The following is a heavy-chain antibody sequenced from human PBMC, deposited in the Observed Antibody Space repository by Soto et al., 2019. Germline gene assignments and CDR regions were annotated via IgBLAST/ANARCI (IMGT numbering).Heavy chain of an antibody. J-gene: IGHJ5*02. CDR1: GGSISSSSYY. CDR2: IYYSGST. CDR3: ASYVDTAMVSRWFDP. V-gene: IGHV4-39*01. D-gene: IGHD5-18*01. Sequence: SETLSLTCTVSGGSISSSSYYWGWIRQPPGKGLEWIGSIYYSGSTYYNPSLKSRVTISVDTSKNQFSLKLSSVTAADTAVYYCASYVDTAMVSRWFDPWGQGTLVTVSS.